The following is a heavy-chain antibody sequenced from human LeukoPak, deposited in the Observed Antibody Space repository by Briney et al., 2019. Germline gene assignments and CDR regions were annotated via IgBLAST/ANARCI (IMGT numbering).Heavy chain of an antibody. V-gene: IGHV4-34*01. D-gene: IGHD3-10*01. CDR2: INHSGST. Sequence: PSETLSLTCAVYGGSFSGYYWSWIRQPPGKGLEWIGEINHSGSTNYNPSLKSRVTISVDTSKNQFSLKLSSVTAADTAVYYCARQAKYYYGSENPFDYWGQGTLVTVSS. CDR3: ARQAKYYYGSENPFDY. CDR1: GGSFSGYY. J-gene: IGHJ4*02.